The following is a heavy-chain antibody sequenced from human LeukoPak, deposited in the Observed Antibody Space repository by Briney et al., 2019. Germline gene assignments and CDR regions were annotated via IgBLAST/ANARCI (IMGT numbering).Heavy chain of an antibody. J-gene: IGHJ3*02. CDR3: ARGGYHHGFDI. Sequence: AGGSLRLSCAASEFTFTNYWMHWVRPAPGEGLVWVSRIDNEGSDSIYADSVKGRFTISRDNAKNTVYLQMHGLRADDTAVYYCARGGYHHGFDIWGQGTMVTVSS. V-gene: IGHV3-74*01. CDR2: IDNEGSDS. D-gene: IGHD1-14*01. CDR1: EFTFTNYW.